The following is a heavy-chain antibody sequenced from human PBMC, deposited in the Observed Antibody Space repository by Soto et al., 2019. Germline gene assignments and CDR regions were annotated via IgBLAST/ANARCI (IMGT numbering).Heavy chain of an antibody. D-gene: IGHD3-10*01. CDR1: GYSFIGSV. CDR2: INAGDGDT. V-gene: IGHV1-3*01. Sequence: QVQLVQSGAEVKKPGTSVKVSCKASGYSFIGSVMHWVRQAPGQRFEWMGWINAGDGDTQYSQKFQGRVTFTRDTSASTAYMELSSLRSEDTAVYYCSTTHVEVGVLYFDYWGQGTLVTVSS. J-gene: IGHJ4*02. CDR3: STTHVEVGVLYFDY.